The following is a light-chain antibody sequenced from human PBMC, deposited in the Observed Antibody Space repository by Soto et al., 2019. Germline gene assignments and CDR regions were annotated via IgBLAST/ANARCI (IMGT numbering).Light chain of an antibody. Sequence: QSALTQPASVSGSPGQSITISCTGTSSDVGGYNYVSWYQQHPGKAPKLMIYEVTNRPSGVSNRFSGSKSGNTASLTNFGLQAEDEADYYCSSYTSSSTPVFGGGTKLTVL. CDR2: EVT. CDR1: SSDVGGYNY. CDR3: SSYTSSSTPV. V-gene: IGLV2-14*01. J-gene: IGLJ3*02.